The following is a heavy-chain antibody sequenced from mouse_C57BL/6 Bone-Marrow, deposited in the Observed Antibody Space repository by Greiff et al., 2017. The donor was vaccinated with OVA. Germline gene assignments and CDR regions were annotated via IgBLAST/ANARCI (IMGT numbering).Heavy chain of an antibody. CDR3: TRERGLRRDAWFAY. V-gene: IGHV1-5*01. D-gene: IGHD2-4*01. CDR2: IYPGNSDT. J-gene: IGHJ3*01. CDR1: GYTFTSYW. Sequence: DVQLQESGTVLARPGASVKMSCKTSGYTFTSYWMHWVKQRPGQGLEWIGAIYPGNSDTSYNQKFKGKAKLTAVTSASTAYMELSSLTNEDSAFYYCTRERGLRRDAWFAYWGQGTLVTVSA.